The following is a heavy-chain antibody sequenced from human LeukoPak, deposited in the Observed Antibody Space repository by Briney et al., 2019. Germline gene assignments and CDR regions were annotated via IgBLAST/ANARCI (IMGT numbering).Heavy chain of an antibody. D-gene: IGHD5-18*01. CDR3: GRDPKLGIRGYTYGYFDS. Sequence: GASVTVSCKTSGYTFTTYAISWVRQAPGQGLEWMGWINTNTGNPTYAQGFTGRYVFSLDTSVSTAYLQISGLKADDTAVYYCGRDPKLGIRGYTYGYFDSWGQGTLVTVSS. CDR1: GYTFTTYA. J-gene: IGHJ4*02. V-gene: IGHV7-4-1*02. CDR2: INTNTGNP.